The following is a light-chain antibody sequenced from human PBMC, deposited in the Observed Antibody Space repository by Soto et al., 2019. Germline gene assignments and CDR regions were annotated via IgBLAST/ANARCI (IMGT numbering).Light chain of an antibody. Sequence: QSVLTQPPSASGTPGQRVTISCSGSSSNIGSNTVNWYQQLPGTAPKLLMYSNNQRPSGVPDRFSGSKSGTSASLAISGLQSEDEADYYCAAWDDSLNGHVFGAGTKVTVL. V-gene: IGLV1-44*01. CDR1: SSNIGSNT. CDR3: AAWDDSLNGHV. CDR2: SNN. J-gene: IGLJ1*01.